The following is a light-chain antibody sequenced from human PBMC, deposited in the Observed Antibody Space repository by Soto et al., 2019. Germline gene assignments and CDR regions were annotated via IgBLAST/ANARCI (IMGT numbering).Light chain of an antibody. CDR1: QDISNY. CDR3: QQYSHLIT. CDR2: DAS. V-gene: IGKV1-33*01. Sequence: DIQMTQSPSSLSASVGDRVTITCQASQDISNYLNWYQQKLGKAPKLLIYDASNLETGVPSRFSGSGSGTDFTSTISSLQPEDIATYYCQQYSHLITFGQGTRLEIK. J-gene: IGKJ5*01.